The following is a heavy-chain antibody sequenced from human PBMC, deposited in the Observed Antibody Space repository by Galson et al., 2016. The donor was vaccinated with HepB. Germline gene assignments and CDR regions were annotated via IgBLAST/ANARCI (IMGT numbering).Heavy chain of an antibody. D-gene: IGHD3/OR15-3a*01. CDR2: ISGGGGST. V-gene: IGHV3-23*01. CDR3: ARDWDWGTTGGYDAFDI. J-gene: IGHJ3*02. Sequence: SLRLSCAAFGFTFRTYTMSWVRQAPGKGLEWVSTISGGGGSTYYADSVRGRFTISRDNSKNTLFLQMNSLRGEDTAVYYCARDWDWGTTGGYDAFDIWGQGTMVTVSS. CDR1: GFTFRTYT.